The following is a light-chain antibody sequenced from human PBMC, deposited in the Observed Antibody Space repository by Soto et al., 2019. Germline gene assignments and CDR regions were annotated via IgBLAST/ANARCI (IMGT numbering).Light chain of an antibody. CDR1: QSIGRW. J-gene: IGKJ4*01. CDR3: QHYTSYDGLT. CDR2: DAS. V-gene: IGKV1-5*01. Sequence: DIQMTQSPSTLSPSVGDRVTITCPASQSIGRWLAWYQQRPGKAPKLLIYDASSLESGVPSSFSGSGSETEFSLTIGSLQPDDLATYYSQHYTSYDGLTWGRGTRVEIK.